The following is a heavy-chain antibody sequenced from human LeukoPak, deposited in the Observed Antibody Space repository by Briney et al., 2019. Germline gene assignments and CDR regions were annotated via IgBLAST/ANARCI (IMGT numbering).Heavy chain of an antibody. CDR2: MRSSSSYI. D-gene: IGHD3-10*01. CDR3: AREYYYGSGSYYY. CDR1: GFTFSRFS. J-gene: IGHJ4*02. V-gene: IGHV3-21*01. Sequence: PRGSLRLSCVASGFTFSRFSTSWVRQAPGGGREWVSSMRSSSSYISYGDSVKGRFTISRDNAKNSLYLQMNSLRAEDTAVYYCAREYYYGSGSYYYWGQGTLVTVSS.